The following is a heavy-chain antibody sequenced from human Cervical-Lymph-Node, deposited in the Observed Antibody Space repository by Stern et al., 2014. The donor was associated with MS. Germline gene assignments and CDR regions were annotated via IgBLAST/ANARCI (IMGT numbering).Heavy chain of an antibody. CDR1: GGTFSNYA. V-gene: IGHV1-69*01. CDR3: ARGWSYEVLTGYSY. Sequence: VQLVQSGAEVKKPGSSVKVSCKASGGTFSNYAISWVRQAPGQGLEWMGGIIPIFGRPNYAQKFQGRVTITADESTSTAYMELSSLRSEDTAVYYCARGWSYEVLTGYSYWGQGTLVTVSS. J-gene: IGHJ4*02. D-gene: IGHD3-9*01. CDR2: IIPIFGRP.